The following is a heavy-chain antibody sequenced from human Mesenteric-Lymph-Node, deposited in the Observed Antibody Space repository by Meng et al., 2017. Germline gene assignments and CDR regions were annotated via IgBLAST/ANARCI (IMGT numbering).Heavy chain of an antibody. J-gene: IGHJ4*02. CDR2: ISTYNGNT. CDR1: GYTFTSYG. D-gene: IGHD3-22*01. CDR3: ARDLSYYDSSGYPQLRY. Sequence: QCLRVHSGAGVKKPGASVEVSCKASGYTFTSYGLSWVRQAPGQGIEWIGWISTYNGNTNYAQKLQGRVTMTTDTSTSTVYMELSRLRSDDTAVYYCARDLSYYDSSGYPQLRYWGQGTLVTVSS. V-gene: IGHV1-18*01.